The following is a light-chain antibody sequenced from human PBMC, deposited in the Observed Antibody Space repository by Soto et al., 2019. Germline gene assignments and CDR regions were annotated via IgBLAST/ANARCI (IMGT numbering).Light chain of an antibody. CDR1: QSVSSNY. CDR2: GAS. Sequence: EIVLTQSPGTLSLSPGERATLSCRASQSVSSNYLAWYQQKPGQAPRLLIHGASSRASGIPDRFSGSGSETEFTLTITRLEPEDFAVNYCQQYDKLPRTFGQGTKVEVK. V-gene: IGKV3-20*01. J-gene: IGKJ1*01. CDR3: QQYDKLPRT.